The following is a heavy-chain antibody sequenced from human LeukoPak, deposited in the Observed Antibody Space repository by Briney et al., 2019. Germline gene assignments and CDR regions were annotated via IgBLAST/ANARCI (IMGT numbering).Heavy chain of an antibody. Sequence: SETLSLTCAVYGGSFSGYYWSWIRQPPGKGLEWIREINHSGSTNYHPSLKSRATISVDTSKNQFSLKLSSVTAADTAVYYCATPGGYNYDDAFDIWGQGTMVTVSS. D-gene: IGHD5-24*01. CDR3: ATPGGYNYDDAFDI. J-gene: IGHJ3*02. CDR1: GGSFSGYY. CDR2: INHSGST. V-gene: IGHV4-34*01.